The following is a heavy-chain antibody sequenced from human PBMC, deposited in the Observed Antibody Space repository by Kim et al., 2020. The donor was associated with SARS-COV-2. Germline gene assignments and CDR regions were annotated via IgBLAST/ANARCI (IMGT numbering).Heavy chain of an antibody. V-gene: IGHV4-59*13. J-gene: IGHJ6*02. CDR2: IYYSGST. D-gene: IGHD1-26*01. Sequence: SETLSLTCTVSGGSISSYYWSWIRQPPGKGLEWIGYIYYSGSTNYNPSLKSRVTISVDTSKNQFSLNLSSVTAADTAGYYCARVFVTHTTYGMDVWGQGT. CDR3: ARVFVTHTTYGMDV. CDR1: GGSISSYY.